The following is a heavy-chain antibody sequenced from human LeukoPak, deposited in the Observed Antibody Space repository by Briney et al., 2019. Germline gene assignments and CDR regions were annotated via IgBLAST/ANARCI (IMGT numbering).Heavy chain of an antibody. CDR3: ARVRGDREYYYYYGMDV. Sequence: ASVKVSCKVSGYTLTELSMHWVRQAPGKGLEWMGGFDPEDGETIYAQKFQVRVTMTEDTSTDTAYMELSSLRSEDTAVYYCARVRGDREYYYYYGMDVWGQGTTVTVSS. V-gene: IGHV1-24*01. CDR2: FDPEDGET. D-gene: IGHD3-10*01. J-gene: IGHJ6*02. CDR1: GYTLTELS.